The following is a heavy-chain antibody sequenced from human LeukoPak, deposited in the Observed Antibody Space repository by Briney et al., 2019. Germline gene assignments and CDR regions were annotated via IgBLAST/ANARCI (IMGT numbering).Heavy chain of an antibody. J-gene: IGHJ4*02. V-gene: IGHV3-43*01. CDR1: GFTFDDYT. D-gene: IGHD4/OR15-4a*01. CDR2: ISWDGDSK. CDR3: AKESDGGDYYIDY. Sequence: GGSLRLSCAASGFTFDDYTMLWVRQAPGKGLEWVSLISWDGDSKYYADSVKGRFTISRDNSKNSLYLQMNRLRTEDTALYYCAKESDGGDYYIDYWGQGTLVTVSS.